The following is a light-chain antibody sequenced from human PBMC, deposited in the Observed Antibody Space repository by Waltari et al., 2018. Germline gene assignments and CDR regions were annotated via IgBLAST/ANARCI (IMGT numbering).Light chain of an antibody. V-gene: IGKV3-15*01. CDR1: QSLSDN. CDR2: RTS. J-gene: IGKJ2*01. Sequence: IVITQSPATLSVAPGVRVPISCRASQSLSDNSAWYQQKPGQAPWLLFYRTSTGATGVPARFSSSGSGTEITLTISSLQSEDFAVYYCQQYNSWPYTFGQGTKLEVK. CDR3: QQYNSWPYT.